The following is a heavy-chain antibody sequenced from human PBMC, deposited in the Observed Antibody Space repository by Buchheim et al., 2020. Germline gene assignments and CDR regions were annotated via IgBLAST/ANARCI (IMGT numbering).Heavy chain of an antibody. CDR3: ARDLDIVATMVAVVGH. Sequence: QVQLVESGGGVVQPGRSLRLSCAASGFTFSSYGMHWVRQAPGKGLEWVAVIWYDGSNKYYADSVKGRFTISRDNSKNTLYLQMNSLRAEDTAVYYCARDLDIVATMVAVVGHWGQGTL. CDR2: IWYDGSNK. V-gene: IGHV3-33*01. D-gene: IGHD5-12*01. CDR1: GFTFSSYG. J-gene: IGHJ4*02.